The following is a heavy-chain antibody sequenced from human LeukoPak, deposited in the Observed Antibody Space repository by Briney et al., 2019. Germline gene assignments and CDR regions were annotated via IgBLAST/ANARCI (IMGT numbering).Heavy chain of an antibody. CDR3: ARDYYDSSGAGSL. D-gene: IGHD3-22*01. CDR1: GFTVSSNN. V-gene: IGHV3-66*02. J-gene: IGHJ4*02. CDR2: IYSGGST. Sequence: SGGSLRLSCAASGFTVSSNNMSWVRQAPGKGLEWVSVIYSGGSTYYADSVKGRFTISRDNSKNTLYLQMNSLRAEDTAVYYCARDYYDSSGAGSLWGQGTLVTVSS.